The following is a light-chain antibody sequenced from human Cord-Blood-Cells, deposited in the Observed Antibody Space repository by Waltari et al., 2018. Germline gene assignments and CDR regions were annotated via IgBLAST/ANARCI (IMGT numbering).Light chain of an antibody. CDR2: EVS. CDR3: SSYTSSSTLV. CDR1: SSDAGGYNY. V-gene: IGLV2-14*01. J-gene: IGLJ1*01. Sequence: QSALTQPASVSGSPGQSITISCTGTSSDAGGYNYVSWYQQHPGKAPKLMIYEVSNRPSGFSNRFSGSKSGNTASLTISELQAEDEADYYCSSYTSSSTLVFGTGTKVTVL.